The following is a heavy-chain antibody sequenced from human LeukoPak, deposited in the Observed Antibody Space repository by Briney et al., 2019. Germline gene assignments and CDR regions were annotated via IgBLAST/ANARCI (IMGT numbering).Heavy chain of an antibody. Sequence: GGSLILSCAASGFTLSIYCMHWVRQAPGKGPMWVSRICPDGTVTNYADSVKARFSISRDNARNTVYLQMNSLRAEDTAVYYCVRDFRSADYWGQGTLVTVSS. J-gene: IGHJ4*02. CDR3: VRDFRSADY. V-gene: IGHV3-74*01. CDR2: ICPDGTVT. CDR1: GFTLSIYC.